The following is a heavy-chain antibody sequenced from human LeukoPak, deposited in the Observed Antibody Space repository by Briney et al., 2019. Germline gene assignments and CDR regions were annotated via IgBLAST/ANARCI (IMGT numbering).Heavy chain of an antibody. Sequence: GESLKISCQVSGYTFINYWIGWVRQMPGKGLEWMGIIYPGDSDTRYSPSFHGQVIISADKSISTAYLQWNNLKASDTAMYYCASGGYGTFDSWGQGTLVTVSS. CDR1: GYTFINYW. D-gene: IGHD5-12*01. CDR2: IYPGDSDT. CDR3: ASGGYGTFDS. V-gene: IGHV5-51*01. J-gene: IGHJ4*02.